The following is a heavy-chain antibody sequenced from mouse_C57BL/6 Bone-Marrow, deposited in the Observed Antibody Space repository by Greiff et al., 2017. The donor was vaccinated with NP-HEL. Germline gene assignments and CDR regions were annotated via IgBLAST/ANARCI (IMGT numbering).Heavy chain of an antibody. CDR2: ISSGGRYT. V-gene: IGHV5-6*01. J-gene: IGHJ4*01. D-gene: IGHD1-1*01. CDR3: ARQGYYGSSYYAMDY. CDR1: GFTFSSYG. Sequence: EVHLVESGGDLVKPGGSLKLSCAASGFTFSSYGMSWVRQTPDKRLEWVATISSGGRYTYYPDSVKGRFTISRDNAKNTLYLQMSSLKSEDTAMYYCARQGYYGSSYYAMDYWGQGTSVTVSS.